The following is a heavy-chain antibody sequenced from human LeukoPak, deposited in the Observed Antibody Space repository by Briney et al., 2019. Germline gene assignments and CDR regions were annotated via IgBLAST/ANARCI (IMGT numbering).Heavy chain of an antibody. D-gene: IGHD6-6*01. Sequence: PSETLSLTCTVSGGSISSSSYYWGWIRQPPGKGLEWNGSIYYSGSTYYNPSLKSRVTISVDTSKNQFSLKLTSVTAADTAVYYCAREGVSSSSRGYYYYYMDVWGKGTTVTVSS. V-gene: IGHV4-39*07. CDR2: IYYSGST. CDR3: AREGVSSSSRGYYYYYMDV. CDR1: GGSISSSSYY. J-gene: IGHJ6*03.